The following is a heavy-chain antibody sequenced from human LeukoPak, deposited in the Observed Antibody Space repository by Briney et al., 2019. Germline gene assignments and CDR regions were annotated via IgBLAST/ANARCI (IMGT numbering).Heavy chain of an antibody. CDR2: ISAYNGNT. D-gene: IGHD3-3*01. Sequence: GASVKVSCKASGYTFTSYGISWVRQAPGQGLEWMGWISAYNGNTNYAQKLQGRVTMTTDTSTSTAYMELRSLRSDDTAVYYCARAERITIFGVVIGGDLGSNWFDPWGQGTLVTVSS. CDR3: ARAERITIFGVVIGGDLGSNWFDP. CDR1: GYTFTSYG. J-gene: IGHJ5*02. V-gene: IGHV1-18*01.